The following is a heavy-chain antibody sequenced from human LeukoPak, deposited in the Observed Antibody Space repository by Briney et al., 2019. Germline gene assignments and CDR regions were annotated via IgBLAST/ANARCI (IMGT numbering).Heavy chain of an antibody. CDR2: ISSSSSTI. Sequence: GGSLRLSCAASGFTFSSYEMNWVRQAPGKGLEWVSYISSSSSTIYYADSVKGRFTISRDNAKNSLYLQMNSLRAEDTAVYYCARDTFNYYYMDVWGKGTTVTVSS. V-gene: IGHV3-48*01. CDR3: ARDTFNYYYMDV. J-gene: IGHJ6*03. CDR1: GFTFSSYE.